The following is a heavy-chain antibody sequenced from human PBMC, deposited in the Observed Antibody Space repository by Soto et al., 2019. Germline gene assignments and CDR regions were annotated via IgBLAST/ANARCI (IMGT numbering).Heavy chain of an antibody. Sequence: SETLSLTCTVSGGSISSGGYYWSWIRQHPGKGLEWIGYIYYSGSTYYNPSLKSRVTISVDTSKNQFSLKLSSVTAADTAVYYCARDRGGYSYGLSPWGQGTLVTSPQ. V-gene: IGHV4-31*03. CDR3: ARDRGGYSYGLSP. J-gene: IGHJ4*02. CDR2: IYYSGST. CDR1: GGSISSGGYY. D-gene: IGHD5-18*01.